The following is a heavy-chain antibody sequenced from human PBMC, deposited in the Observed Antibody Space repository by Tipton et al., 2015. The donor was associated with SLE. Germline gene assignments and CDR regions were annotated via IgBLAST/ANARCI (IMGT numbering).Heavy chain of an antibody. Sequence: TLSLTCTVSGGSISSGDYYWSWIRQPPGKGLEWIGYIYYSGSTNYNPSLKSRVTISVDTSKNQFSLKLSSVTAADTAVYYCASVKTTVTTEGVDYWGQGTLVTVSS. J-gene: IGHJ4*02. CDR3: ASVKTTVTTEGVDY. D-gene: IGHD4-17*01. CDR2: IYYSGST. CDR1: GGSISSGDYY. V-gene: IGHV4-30-4*01.